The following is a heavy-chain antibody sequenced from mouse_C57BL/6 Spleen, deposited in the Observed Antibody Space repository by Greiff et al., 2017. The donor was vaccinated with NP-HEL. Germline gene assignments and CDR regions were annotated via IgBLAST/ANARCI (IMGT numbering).Heavy chain of an antibody. CDR3: ARSVTEAWFAY. CDR1: GFTFTDYY. D-gene: IGHD2-12*01. J-gene: IGHJ3*01. CDR2: VYPYNGGT. V-gene: IGHV1-36*01. Sequence: DVKLVESGPVLVKPGPSVKISCKASGFTFTDYYMHWVKQSHGKSLEWIGLVYPYNGGTSYNQKFKGKATLTVDTSSSTAYMELNSLTSEDSAVYYCARSVTEAWFAYWGQGTLVTVSA.